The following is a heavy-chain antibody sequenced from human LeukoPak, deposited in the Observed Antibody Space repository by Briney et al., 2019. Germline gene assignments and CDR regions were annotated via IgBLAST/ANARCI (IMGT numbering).Heavy chain of an antibody. CDR3: AKDRANWAIDD. V-gene: IGHV3-69-1*01. J-gene: IGHJ4*02. Sequence: GESLRLSCVAPGLTFTDHPMNWVRQAPGKGLEWISYIGGDGIAFYADSVKGRFTASKDDARKSMYLQMNSLRVEDTAVYYCAKDRANWAIDDWGQGTQVTVSS. CDR1: GLTFTDHP. CDR2: IGGDGIA. D-gene: IGHD3-16*01.